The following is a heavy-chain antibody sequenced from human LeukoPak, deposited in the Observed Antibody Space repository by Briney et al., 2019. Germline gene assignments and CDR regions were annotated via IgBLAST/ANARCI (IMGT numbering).Heavy chain of an antibody. Sequence: GGSLRLSCAASGFTFSNYGMSWVRQAPGKGLEWVSAISGSGGSTYYADSVKGRFTISRDNSKNTLYLQMNSLRAEDTAVYYCAKDGGGYYPYYYYYMDVWGKGTTVTISS. D-gene: IGHD3-22*01. CDR2: ISGSGGST. J-gene: IGHJ6*03. CDR3: AKDGGGYYPYYYYYMDV. CDR1: GFTFSNYG. V-gene: IGHV3-23*01.